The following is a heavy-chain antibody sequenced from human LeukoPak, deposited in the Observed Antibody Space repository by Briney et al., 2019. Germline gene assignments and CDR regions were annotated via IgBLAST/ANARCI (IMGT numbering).Heavy chain of an antibody. V-gene: IGHV3-23*01. Sequence: GGSLRLSCAASGFTFSSYAMSWVRQAPGKGLEWVPAISGSGGSTYYADSVKGRFTISRDNSKNTLYLQMNSLRAEDTAVYYCAKPTYYYYDSSGYWGQGTLVTVSS. D-gene: IGHD3-22*01. CDR3: AKPTYYYYDSSGY. CDR2: ISGSGGST. CDR1: GFTFSSYA. J-gene: IGHJ4*02.